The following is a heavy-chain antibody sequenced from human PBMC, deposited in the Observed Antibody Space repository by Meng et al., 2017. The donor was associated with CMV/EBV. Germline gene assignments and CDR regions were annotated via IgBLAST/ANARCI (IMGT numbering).Heavy chain of an antibody. CDR1: GGSISSYY. D-gene: IGHD1-7*01. Sequence: VQLQDSGPGLVKPSETLSLTCTGSGGSISSYYWSWIRQPAGKGLEWIGRIYTSGSTNYNPSLKSRVTMSVDTSKNQFSLKLSSVTAADTAVYYCAKSSEQNWNYGGWYFDLWGRGTLVTVSS. CDR3: AKSSEQNWNYGGWYFDL. V-gene: IGHV4-4*07. CDR2: IYTSGST. J-gene: IGHJ2*01.